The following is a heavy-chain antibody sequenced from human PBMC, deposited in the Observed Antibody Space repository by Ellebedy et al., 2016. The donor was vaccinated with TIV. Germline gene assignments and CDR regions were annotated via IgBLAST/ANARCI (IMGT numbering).Heavy chain of an antibody. D-gene: IGHD6-19*01. V-gene: IGHV3-33*01. CDR3: AREVSSGWYYFDN. CDR2: IWSDGSNT. Sequence: GESLKISXEASGFRLSSHGMHWVRQAPGKGLEWVASIWSDGSNTYYPDSVKGRFTISRDNSKNTLYLQMNSLRAEDTAVYYCAREVSSGWYYFDNWGQGTLVTVSS. J-gene: IGHJ4*02. CDR1: GFRLSSHG.